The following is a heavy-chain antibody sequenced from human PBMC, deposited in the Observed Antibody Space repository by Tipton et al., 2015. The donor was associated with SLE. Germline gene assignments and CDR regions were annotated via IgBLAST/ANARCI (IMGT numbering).Heavy chain of an antibody. CDR1: GFTFSDYG. D-gene: IGHD6-13*01. CDR2: ISYDGGYK. V-gene: IGHV3-30*18. J-gene: IGHJ1*01. Sequence: LSLTCAASGFTFSDYGIHWVRQAPGKGLEWVAVISYDGGYKDYADSVKGRFTISRDNSKNTLYLQMNSLRAKDTAVYYCAKGGSNWYPAEYFHHWGLGTLVTVSP. CDR3: AKGGSNWYPAEYFHH.